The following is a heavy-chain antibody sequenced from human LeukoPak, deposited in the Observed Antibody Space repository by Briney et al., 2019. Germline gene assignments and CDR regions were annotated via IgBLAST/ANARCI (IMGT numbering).Heavy chain of an antibody. V-gene: IGHV4-61*02. D-gene: IGHD1-1*01. CDR3: ASEGTTFSSFDY. CDR1: GGSISSGSYY. Sequence: SQTLSLTCTVSGGSISSGSYYWSWIRQPAGKGLEWIGRIYTSGSTNYNPSLKSRVTISVDTSKNQFSLKLNSVIATDTAVYYCASEGTTFSSFDYWGQGTLVTVSS. CDR2: IYTSGST. J-gene: IGHJ4*02.